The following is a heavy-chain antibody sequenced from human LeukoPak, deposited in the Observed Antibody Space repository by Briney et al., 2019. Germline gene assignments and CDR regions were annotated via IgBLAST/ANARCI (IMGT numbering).Heavy chain of an antibody. CDR3: ARTGSTDLWSSFLYYMDV. D-gene: IGHD3-3*01. CDR1: GLTSEDYG. J-gene: IGHJ6*03. V-gene: IGHV3-20*04. Sequence: GGSLRLSCVASGLTSEDYGMSWVRHAPGKGLEWVSGINWNGGSTGYADSVKGRFTISRDNAKNSLYLQMNSLRADDTALYYCARTGSTDLWSSFLYYMDVWGKGTTVTVSS. CDR2: INWNGGST.